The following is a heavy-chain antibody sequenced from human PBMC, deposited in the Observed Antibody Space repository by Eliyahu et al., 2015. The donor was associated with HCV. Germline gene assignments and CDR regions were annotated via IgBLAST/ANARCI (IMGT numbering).Heavy chain of an antibody. V-gene: IGHV1-2*02. J-gene: IGHJ4*02. Sequence: HVQLVQSGAEVKKPGASVKVSCQTSGYTFTGYYIHWVRQAPGQGLEWMGWINPXSGGTDSAQKFQGRVAMTRDTSISTVYMELSRLRSDDTAVYYCARDMTEGVAPATFDHWGQGTLVTVSS. CDR2: INPXSGGT. CDR1: GYTFTGYY. CDR3: ARDMTEGVAPATFDH. D-gene: IGHD2-2*01.